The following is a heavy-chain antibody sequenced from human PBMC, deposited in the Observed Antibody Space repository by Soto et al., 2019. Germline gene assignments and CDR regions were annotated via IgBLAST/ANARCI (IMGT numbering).Heavy chain of an antibody. CDR3: ARDDEPYYYDSSGYYDY. CDR1: GFTFSDYY. CDR2: ISSSGSTI. D-gene: IGHD3-22*01. Sequence: VGSLRLSCAASGFTFSDYYMSWIRQAPGKGLEWVSYISSSGSTIYYADSVKGRFTISRDNAKNSLYLQMNSLRAEDTAVYYCARDDEPYYYDSSGYYDYWGQGTLVTVSS. J-gene: IGHJ4*02. V-gene: IGHV3-11*01.